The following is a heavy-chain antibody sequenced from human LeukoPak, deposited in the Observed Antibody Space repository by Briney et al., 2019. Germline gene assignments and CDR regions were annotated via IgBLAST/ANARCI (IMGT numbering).Heavy chain of an antibody. CDR1: GFTFGDFG. Sequence: GGSLRLSCVVSGFTFGDFGMAWVRQAPGKGLELVSSTDPTGDFLHHADSVKGRFTISRDNSRNTLYLQMSNLRADDTAMYYCSRDRSRGYSFTWGQGTLVTVS. V-gene: IGHV3-21*04. D-gene: IGHD5-12*01. CDR2: TDPTGDFL. CDR3: SRDRSRGYSFT. J-gene: IGHJ5*02.